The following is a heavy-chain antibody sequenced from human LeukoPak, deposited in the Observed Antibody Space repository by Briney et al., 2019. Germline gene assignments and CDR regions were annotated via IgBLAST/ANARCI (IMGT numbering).Heavy chain of an antibody. CDR3: ARSERAEALLWFGELLSHMDV. Sequence: GASVKVSCKASGYTFTGYYMHWVRQAPGQGLEWMGWINPNSGGTNYAQKFQGRVTMTRDTSISTAYMELSRLRSDDTAVYYCARSERAEALLWFGELLSHMDVWGKGTTVTVSS. D-gene: IGHD3-10*01. J-gene: IGHJ6*03. CDR1: GYTFTGYY. CDR2: INPNSGGT. V-gene: IGHV1-2*02.